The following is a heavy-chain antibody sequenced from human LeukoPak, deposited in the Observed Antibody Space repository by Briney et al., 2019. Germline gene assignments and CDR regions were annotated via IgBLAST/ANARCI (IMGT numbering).Heavy chain of an antibody. J-gene: IGHJ3*01. CDR1: GFTVSSNY. Sequence: GGSLRLSCAASGFTVSSNYMSWFRQAPGKGLEWVGFITLGIYGAPTQYAASVKGRFTISRDDSKSITYLQTSSLRTEDTAVYYCTRDNYADDRRDAFDLWGQGTMVTVSS. CDR3: TRDNYADDRRDAFDL. CDR2: ITLGIYGAPT. V-gene: IGHV3-71*01. D-gene: IGHD2-2*01.